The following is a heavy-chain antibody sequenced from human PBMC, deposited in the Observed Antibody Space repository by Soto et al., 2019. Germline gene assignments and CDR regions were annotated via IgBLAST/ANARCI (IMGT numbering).Heavy chain of an antibody. V-gene: IGHV3-23*01. Sequence: GGSLRLSCAASGFTFSSYAMSWVRQAPGKGLEWVSAISGSGGSTYYADSVKGRFTIPRDNSKNTLYLQMNSLRAEDTAVYYCAKDGVMVRGVLNPPDYFDYWGQGTLVTVSS. CDR3: AKDGVMVRGVLNPPDYFDY. CDR2: ISGSGGST. J-gene: IGHJ4*02. CDR1: GFTFSSYA. D-gene: IGHD3-10*01.